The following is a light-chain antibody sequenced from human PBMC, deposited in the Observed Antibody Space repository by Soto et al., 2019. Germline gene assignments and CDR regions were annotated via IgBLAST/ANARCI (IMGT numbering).Light chain of an antibody. J-gene: IGKJ1*01. CDR3: QQSYSTWT. CDR2: AAS. CDR1: QSISSY. Sequence: DIELTQSPSSLSASVGDRVTITCRASQSISSYLNWHQQKPGKAPKLLIYAASSLQSGVPSRFSGSGSGTDFTLTIRSLQPEDFATYYCQQSYSTWTFGQGTKVDIK. V-gene: IGKV1-39*01.